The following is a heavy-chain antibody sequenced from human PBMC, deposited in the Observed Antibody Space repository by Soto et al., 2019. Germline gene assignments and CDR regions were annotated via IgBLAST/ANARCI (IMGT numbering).Heavy chain of an antibody. D-gene: IGHD3-3*01. Sequence: DGQLVESGGGLVQPGGSLRLSCVDSGFTFSVYWMHWVRQVPGKGLVWVSRVNSDGSSTTYADFAKGRFTISRDNAKNTVFLQMNSLRVEDTAVYFCARSAIFGVVNPHYIYYAMDVWGQGTTVTVSS. CDR1: GFTFSVYW. V-gene: IGHV3-74*03. CDR3: ARSAIFGVVNPHYIYYAMDV. CDR2: VNSDGSST. J-gene: IGHJ6*02.